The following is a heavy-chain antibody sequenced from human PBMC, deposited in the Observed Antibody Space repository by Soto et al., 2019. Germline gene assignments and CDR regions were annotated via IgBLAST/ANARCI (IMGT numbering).Heavy chain of an antibody. CDR1: GFTFSSYA. V-gene: IGHV3-23*01. CDR3: AKAGEHSGGWANFDY. Sequence: EVQLLESGGGLVQPGGSLRLSCAASGFTFSSYAMSWVRQAPGKGLEWVSGISGSGGSTYYADPVKGRFTISRDNSKNTLYQKMNRLSAEDTAVYYCAKAGEHSGGWANFDYWGQGTLVTVSS. CDR2: ISGSGGST. J-gene: IGHJ4*02. D-gene: IGHD6-19*01.